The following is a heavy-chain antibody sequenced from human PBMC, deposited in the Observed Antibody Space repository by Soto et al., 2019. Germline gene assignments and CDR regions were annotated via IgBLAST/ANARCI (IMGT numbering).Heavy chain of an antibody. CDR2: ISSNGVGT. V-gene: IGHV3-64*01. J-gene: IGHJ6*03. D-gene: IGHD6-6*01. CDR3: ARRARADFYYMDV. CDR1: GFTLSGYA. Sequence: EVHLAESVGGLAQPGGSLRLSCAASGFTLSGYAMDWVRQAPGKGLEYVSGISSNGVGTYYANSVQGRFTISRDNSKNTVYLQMDSLRPEDMAVYYCARRARADFYYMDVWGKGTTVTVSS.